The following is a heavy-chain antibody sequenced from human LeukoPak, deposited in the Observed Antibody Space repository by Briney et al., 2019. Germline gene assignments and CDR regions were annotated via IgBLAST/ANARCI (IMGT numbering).Heavy chain of an antibody. J-gene: IGHJ4*02. CDR1: GFTFSSYG. Sequence: PGRSLRLSCTASGFTFSSYGMHWVRQAPGKGLEWVAVIWFDGSNKYYADSVKGRLTISRDNSKSTLYLQMNSLRAEDTAVYYCAKDGLVWFGELNWGQGTLVTVSS. CDR2: IWFDGSNK. V-gene: IGHV3-33*06. CDR3: AKDGLVWFGELN. D-gene: IGHD3-10*01.